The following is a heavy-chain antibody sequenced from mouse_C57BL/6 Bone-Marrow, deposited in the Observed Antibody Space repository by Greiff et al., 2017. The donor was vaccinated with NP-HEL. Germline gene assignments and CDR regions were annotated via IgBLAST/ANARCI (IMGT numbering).Heavy chain of an antibody. J-gene: IGHJ3*01. V-gene: IGHV1-64*01. D-gene: IGHD1-1*01. Sequence: QVQLQQPAAELVKPGASVKLSCKASGYTFTSYWMHWVKQRPGQGLEWIGMIHPNSGSTNYNEKFKSKATLTVDKSSSTAYMQLSSLTSEDSAVYFCASRGSSSWFAYWGQGTLVTVSA. CDR3: ASRGSSSWFAY. CDR2: IHPNSGST. CDR1: GYTFTSYW.